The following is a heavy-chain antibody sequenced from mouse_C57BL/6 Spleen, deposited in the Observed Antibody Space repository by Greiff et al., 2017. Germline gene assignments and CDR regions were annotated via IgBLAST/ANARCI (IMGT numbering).Heavy chain of an antibody. V-gene: IGHV3-6*01. CDR2: ISYDGSN. D-gene: IGHD2-4*01. Sequence: EVQLQESGPGLVKPSQSLSLTCSVTGYSITSGYYWNWIRQFPGNKLEWMGYISYDGSNNYNPSLKNRISITRDTSKNQFFLKLNSVTTEDTATYYCAREGLRPWLAYWGQGTLVTVSA. CDR3: AREGLRPWLAY. J-gene: IGHJ3*01. CDR1: GYSITSGYY.